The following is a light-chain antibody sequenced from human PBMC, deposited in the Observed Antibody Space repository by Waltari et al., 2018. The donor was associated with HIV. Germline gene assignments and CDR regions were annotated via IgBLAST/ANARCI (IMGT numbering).Light chain of an antibody. Sequence: EIVMTQSPATLSVSPGERATLSCRASQNVSRNLALYQQKPGQAPRLFVYGASIRANDIPARFSGSGSGTEFTLSISGLQSEDFAVYYCHQYGNWPLTFGPGTRV. V-gene: IGKV3-15*01. CDR3: HQYGNWPLT. CDR2: GAS. CDR1: QNVSRN. J-gene: IGKJ3*01.